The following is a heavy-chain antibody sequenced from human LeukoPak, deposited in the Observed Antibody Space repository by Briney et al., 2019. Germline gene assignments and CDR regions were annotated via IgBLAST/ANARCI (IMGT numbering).Heavy chain of an antibody. Sequence: ASVKVSCKASGYTFTSYDINWVRQATGQGLERMGWMNPNSGNTGYAQKFQGRVTMTRNTSISTAYMELSSLRSEDTAVYYCARYPYDSSGSSAFDIWGQGTMVTVSS. D-gene: IGHD3-22*01. CDR3: ARYPYDSSGSSAFDI. V-gene: IGHV1-8*01. CDR1: GYTFTSYD. J-gene: IGHJ3*02. CDR2: MNPNSGNT.